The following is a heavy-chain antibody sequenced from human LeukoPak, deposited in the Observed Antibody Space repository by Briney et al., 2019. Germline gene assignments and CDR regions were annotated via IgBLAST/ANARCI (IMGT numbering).Heavy chain of an antibody. CDR1: GFTFSSYS. Sequence: GGSLRLSCAASGFTFSSYSMNWVREAPGRGLECGSSISSSRSYIYYADSVKGRFTISRDNAKNSLYLKMNSLRAEDTAVYYCARGVRNCSSTSCYGLFDYWGQGTLVTVSS. D-gene: IGHD2-2*01. J-gene: IGHJ4*02. CDR2: ISSSRSYI. V-gene: IGHV3-21*01. CDR3: ARGVRNCSSTSCYGLFDY.